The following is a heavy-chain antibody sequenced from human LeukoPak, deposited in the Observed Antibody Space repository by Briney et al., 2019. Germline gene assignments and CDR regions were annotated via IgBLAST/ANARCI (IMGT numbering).Heavy chain of an antibody. CDR1: GFNFRNYA. D-gene: IGHD4/OR15-4a*01. J-gene: IGHJ4*02. CDR3: ARSGLSRFDY. V-gene: IGHV3-23*01. CDR2: IRSNGDTT. Sequence: GGSLKLSCEASGFNFRNYAMRWVRQSPDKGLEWISMIRSNGDTTHYSDSVRGRFSISRDNSKNTVYLQMNSLRAEDTAVYYCARSGLSRFDYWGQGTLVTISS.